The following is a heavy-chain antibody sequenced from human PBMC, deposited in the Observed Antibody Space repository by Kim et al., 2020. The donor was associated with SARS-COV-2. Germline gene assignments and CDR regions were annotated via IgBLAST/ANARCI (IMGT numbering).Heavy chain of an antibody. Sequence: SETLSLTCAVYGGSFSGYYWSWIRQPPGKGLEWIGEINHSGSTNYNPSLKSRVTISVDTSKNQFSLKLSSVTAADTAVYYCARSSRAAAAGKWFDPWGQGTLVTVSS. CDR2: INHSGST. D-gene: IGHD6-13*01. CDR3: ARSSRAAAAGKWFDP. CDR1: GGSFSGYY. J-gene: IGHJ5*02. V-gene: IGHV4-34*01.